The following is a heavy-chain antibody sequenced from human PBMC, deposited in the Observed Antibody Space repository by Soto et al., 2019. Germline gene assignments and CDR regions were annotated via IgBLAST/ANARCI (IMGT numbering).Heavy chain of an antibody. Sequence: QVQLQQWGAGLLKPSETLSLTCAVYGGSFSGYYWSWIRQPPGKGLEWIGEINHSGSTNYNPSLKSRVTITVDTSKIQFSLRLSSVTAADTAVYDCAGFLRSWGQGTMVTVSS. J-gene: IGHJ5*02. V-gene: IGHV4-34*01. D-gene: IGHD3-16*01. CDR2: INHSGST. CDR1: GGSFSGYY. CDR3: AGFLRS.